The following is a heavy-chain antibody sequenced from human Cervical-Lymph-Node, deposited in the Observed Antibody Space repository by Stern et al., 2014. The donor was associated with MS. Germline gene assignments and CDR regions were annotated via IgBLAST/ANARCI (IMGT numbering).Heavy chain of an antibody. V-gene: IGHV4-61*02. CDR2: IYTSGSA. J-gene: IGHJ3*01. D-gene: IGHD2-21*02. CDR1: GASMTTGSYY. CDR3: ARGDRRLRAFDL. Sequence: QLQLQESGPGLVKPSQTLSLTCTVSGASMTTGSYYWNWIRQPAGKGVEWIGQIYTSGSASYHPSLKNRLSMSVDTSKNPFSLIRSSGTAADTAVYYCARGDRRLRAFDLWGQGTMVTVSS.